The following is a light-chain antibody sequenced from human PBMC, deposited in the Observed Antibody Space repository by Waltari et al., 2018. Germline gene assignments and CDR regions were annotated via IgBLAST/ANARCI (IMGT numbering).Light chain of an antibody. CDR2: GAS. Sequence: EIVMTQSPATLSVSAGERATLSCRASQSVRSNLAWYQQKPGQAPRLLIYGASNRATGVPARFSGSGSGTDFTLTISSLQSEDFAIYYCQQYNNWPPVFTFGPGTRVDIK. CDR1: QSVRSN. V-gene: IGKV3-15*01. CDR3: QQYNNWPPVFT. J-gene: IGKJ3*01.